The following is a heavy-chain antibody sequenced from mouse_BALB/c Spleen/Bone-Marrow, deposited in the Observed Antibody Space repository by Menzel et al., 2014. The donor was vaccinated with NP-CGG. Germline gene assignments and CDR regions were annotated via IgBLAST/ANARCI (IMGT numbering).Heavy chain of an antibody. J-gene: IGHJ1*01. CDR2: IDPASGDT. D-gene: IGHD2-2*01. CDR3: ARVNHWYFDV. Sequence: VQLKESGAELVKPGASVKLSCTASGFNIKDTYIHWVMRRPEQGLAWIGRIDPASGDTKFDPKFQGKATITADTSSNTAYLQVTSLTSEDTAVYYCARVNHWYFDVWGAGTTVTVSS. V-gene: IGHV14-3*02. CDR1: GFNIKDTY.